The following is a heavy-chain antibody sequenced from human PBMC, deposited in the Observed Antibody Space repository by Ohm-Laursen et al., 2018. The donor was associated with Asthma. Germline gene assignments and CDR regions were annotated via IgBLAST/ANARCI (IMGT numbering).Heavy chain of an antibody. CDR1: GYTFSRYS. Sequence: SLRLSCAASGYTFSRYSIHWVRQFPGKGLEWVASISTASTFIYHADSVRGRFTTSRDNAKNSVYLQMNSLRAEDTALYYCARIGPEWELPGREYSLHHWGQGTQVTVSS. J-gene: IGHJ1*01. CDR2: ISTASTFI. CDR3: ARIGPEWELPGREYSLHH. D-gene: IGHD1-26*01. V-gene: IGHV3-21*01.